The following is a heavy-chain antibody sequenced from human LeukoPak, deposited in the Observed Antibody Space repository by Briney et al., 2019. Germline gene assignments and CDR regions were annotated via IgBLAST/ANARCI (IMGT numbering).Heavy chain of an antibody. CDR2: TSSSSSTI. J-gene: IGHJ6*03. V-gene: IGHV3-48*01. Sequence: GGSLRLSCAASGFTFSSHGMNWVRQAPGKGLEWVSYTSSSSSTIYYADSVKGRFTISRDNAKNSLYLQMNSLRAEDTAVYYCARARSGYYMDDWGKGTTVTVSS. CDR3: ARARSGYYMDD. CDR1: GFTFSSHG. D-gene: IGHD3-22*01.